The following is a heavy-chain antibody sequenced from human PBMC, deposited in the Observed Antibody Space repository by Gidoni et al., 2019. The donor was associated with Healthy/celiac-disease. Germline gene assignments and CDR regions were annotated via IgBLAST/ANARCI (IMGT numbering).Heavy chain of an antibody. V-gene: IGHV3-49*04. Sequence: EVQLVESGGGWVQPGRSLRLPCTASGFTLGDYAMSWVRQAPGKGLECVGFVRSKAYGGTTEYAASVKGRFTISRDDSKSIAYLQMNSLKTEDTAVYYCTRAENYYDSSGYYYWGQGTLVTVSS. D-gene: IGHD3-22*01. CDR1: GFTLGDYA. CDR2: VRSKAYGGTT. J-gene: IGHJ4*02. CDR3: TRAENYYDSSGYYY.